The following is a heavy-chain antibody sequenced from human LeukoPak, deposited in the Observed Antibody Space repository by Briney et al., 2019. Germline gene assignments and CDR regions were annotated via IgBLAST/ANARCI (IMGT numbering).Heavy chain of an antibody. CDR2: IAYHGGAE. D-gene: IGHD3-16*02. Sequence: GGSLRLSCAASGFTFSSYGMHWVRQAPGKGLEWVGVIAYHGGAEYYADSVKGRFTISRDNSKNTVDLQLNTLRAEDSAVYYCAKQSFRMVNYFDYWGQGTLVTVSS. V-gene: IGHV3-30*18. J-gene: IGHJ4*02. CDR1: GFTFSSYG. CDR3: AKQSFRMVNYFDY.